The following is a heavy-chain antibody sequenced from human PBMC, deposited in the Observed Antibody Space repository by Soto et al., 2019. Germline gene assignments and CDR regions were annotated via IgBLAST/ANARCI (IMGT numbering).Heavy chain of an antibody. CDR1: GYTFTSYA. D-gene: IGHD3-10*01. J-gene: IGHJ6*02. CDR3: ARDLWSSFSYYYGMDV. V-gene: IGHV1-3*01. CDR2: INAGNGNT. Sequence: GASVKVSCKASGYTFTSYAMHWVRQAPGQRLEWMGWINAGNGNTKYSQKFQGRVTITRDTSASTAYMELSSLRSEDTAVYYCARDLWSSFSYYYGMDVWGQGTTVTVSS.